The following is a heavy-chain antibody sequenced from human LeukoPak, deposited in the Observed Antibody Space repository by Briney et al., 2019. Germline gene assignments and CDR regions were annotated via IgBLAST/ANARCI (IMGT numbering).Heavy chain of an antibody. Sequence: GASVKVSCKTSGHTFTSYYMHWVRQAPGQGLEWMGAIAPSDGGTNYAQKFQGRVTMTRDTSTSTVYMDLSSLRSEDTAVYYCTREGGCSGGSCYRFDPWGQGALVTVSS. CDR1: GHTFTSYY. CDR3: TREGGCSGGSCYRFDP. D-gene: IGHD2-15*01. J-gene: IGHJ5*02. CDR2: IAPSDGGT. V-gene: IGHV1-46*03.